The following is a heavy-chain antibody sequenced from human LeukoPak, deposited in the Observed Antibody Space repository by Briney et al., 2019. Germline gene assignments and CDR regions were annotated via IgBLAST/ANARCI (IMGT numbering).Heavy chain of an antibody. Sequence: ASVKVSCKASGDTFSSYAMHWVRQAPGQGLEWMGWINAGDGNTKYSQNFQGRVTITRDTSASTAYMELSSLRSEDTAVYYCAREGSSGWHDAFDIWGQGTMVTVSS. D-gene: IGHD6-19*01. CDR1: GDTFSSYA. CDR2: INAGDGNT. J-gene: IGHJ3*02. CDR3: AREGSSGWHDAFDI. V-gene: IGHV1-3*01.